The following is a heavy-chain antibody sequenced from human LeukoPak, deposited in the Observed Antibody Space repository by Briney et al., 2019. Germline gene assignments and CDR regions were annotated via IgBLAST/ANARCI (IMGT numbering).Heavy chain of an antibody. D-gene: IGHD1-7*01. CDR3: ARDVTGTTSDY. V-gene: IGHV4-61*02. CDR2: IYTSGST. CDR1: GGSISSGSYY. Sequence: SQTLSLTCTVSGGSISSGSYYWSWIRQPAGKGLEWIGRIYTSGSTNYNPSLKSRVTISVDTSKDQFSLKLSSVTAADTAVYYCARDVTGTTSDYWGQGTLVTVSS. J-gene: IGHJ4*02.